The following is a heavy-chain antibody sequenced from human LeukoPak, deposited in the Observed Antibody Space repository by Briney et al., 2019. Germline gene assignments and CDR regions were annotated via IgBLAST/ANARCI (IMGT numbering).Heavy chain of an antibody. CDR2: ISAYNGNT. D-gene: IGHD3-10*01. V-gene: IGHV1-18*01. CDR1: GYTFTSYG. J-gene: IGHJ4*02. CDR3: ARDRFGSGSYYTFDY. Sequence: ASVKVSCKASGYTFTSYGISWVRQAPGQGLEWMGWISAYNGNTNYAQKLQGRVTMTTDTSTSTAYMELRSLRSDDTAVYYCARDRFGSGSYYTFDYWGQGTLVTVSS.